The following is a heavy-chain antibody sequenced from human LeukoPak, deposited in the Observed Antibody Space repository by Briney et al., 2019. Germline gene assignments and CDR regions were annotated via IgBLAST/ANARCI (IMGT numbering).Heavy chain of an antibody. CDR2: INPNSGGT. J-gene: IGHJ3*02. CDR1: GYTFTGYY. Sequence: ASVKVSCKASGYTFTGYYMYWVRQAPGQGLEWMGWINPNSGGTNYAQKFQGWVTMTRDTSISTAYMELSRLRSDDTAVYYCARVRGRFGEYAFDIWGQGTMVTVSS. D-gene: IGHD3-10*01. V-gene: IGHV1-2*04. CDR3: ARVRGRFGEYAFDI.